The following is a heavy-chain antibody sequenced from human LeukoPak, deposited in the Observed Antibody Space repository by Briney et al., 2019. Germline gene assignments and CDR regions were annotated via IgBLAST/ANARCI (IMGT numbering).Heavy chain of an antibody. Sequence: GGSLRLSCAASGFSFSSYGMHWVRQAPGKGLEWVAFIRYDGSDKSYADSVKGRFTISRDNFENTLYLQMNSLRGEDTAVYYCAKDGVGTSGWRTWGQGTLVTASS. CDR3: AKDGVGTSGWRT. D-gene: IGHD6-19*01. J-gene: IGHJ4*02. CDR2: IRYDGSDK. CDR1: GFSFSSYG. V-gene: IGHV3-30*02.